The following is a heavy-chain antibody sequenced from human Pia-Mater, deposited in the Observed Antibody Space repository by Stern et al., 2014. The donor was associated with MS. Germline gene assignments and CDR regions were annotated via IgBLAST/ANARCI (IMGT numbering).Heavy chain of an antibody. CDR1: GFSFSDYY. Sequence: VQLVQSGEGLVKPGGSLRLSCAASGFSFSDYYMSWIRQAPGKGLAWVSYIGTRGTTIDYTDSVEGRFTISRDNAKNSLYLQMNSLRAEDTAVYYCARGGKSTFSYWGQGTLVTVSS. CDR2: IGTRGTTI. CDR3: ARGGKSTFSY. J-gene: IGHJ4*02. D-gene: IGHD2-2*01. V-gene: IGHV3-11*01.